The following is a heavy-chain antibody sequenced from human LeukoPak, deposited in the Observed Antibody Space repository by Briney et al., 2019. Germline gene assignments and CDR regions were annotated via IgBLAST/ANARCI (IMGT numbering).Heavy chain of an antibody. CDR1: GYTFTGYY. CDR3: ARDGGNYYDSSGTDFDY. Sequence: VSVKVSCKASGYTFTGYYMHWVRQAPGQGLEWMGRINPNSGGTNYAQKFQGRVTMTRDTSISTAYTELSSLRSEDTAVYYCARDGGNYYDSSGTDFDYWGQGTLVTVSS. J-gene: IGHJ4*02. D-gene: IGHD3-22*01. CDR2: INPNSGGT. V-gene: IGHV1-2*06.